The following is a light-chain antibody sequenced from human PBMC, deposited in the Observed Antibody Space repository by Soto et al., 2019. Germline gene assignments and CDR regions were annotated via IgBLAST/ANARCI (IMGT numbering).Light chain of an antibody. CDR3: SSYAGSSTWV. J-gene: IGLJ3*02. V-gene: IGLV2-8*01. Sequence: QSALTQPPSASGSPGQSVTISCTGTSSDVGGYTFVSWYQQHPGKAPKLIIYEVSERPSGVPNRFSGSKSGNTASLTVSGLQGDDEADYYCSSYAGSSTWVFGGGTKLTVL. CDR2: EVS. CDR1: SSDVGGYTF.